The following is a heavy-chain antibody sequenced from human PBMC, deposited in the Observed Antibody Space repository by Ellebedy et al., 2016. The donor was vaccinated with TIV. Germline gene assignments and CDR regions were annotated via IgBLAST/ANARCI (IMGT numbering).Heavy chain of an antibody. J-gene: IGHJ4*02. CDR3: ARAPDFWSGYPPYY. D-gene: IGHD3-3*01. Sequence: SVKVSXXASGGTFSSYAISWVRQAPGQGLEWMGGIIPIFGTANYAQKFQGRVTITADESTSTAYMELSSLRSEDTAVYYCARAPDFWSGYPPYYWGQGTLVTVSS. CDR1: GGTFSSYA. V-gene: IGHV1-69*13. CDR2: IIPIFGTA.